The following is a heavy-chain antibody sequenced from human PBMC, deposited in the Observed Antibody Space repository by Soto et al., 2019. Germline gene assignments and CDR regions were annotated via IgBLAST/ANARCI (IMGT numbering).Heavy chain of an antibody. CDR3: ARGGDSEGDGDYYYYGMDF. J-gene: IGHJ6*02. Sequence: ASVKVSCKASGYTFTSYGISWVRQAPGQGLEWMGWISAYNGNTNYAQKLQGRVTMTTDTSTSTAYMELRSLRSDDTAVYYCARGGDSEGDGDYYYYGMDFWGQGTTVTVSS. CDR1: GYTFTSYG. D-gene: IGHD5-12*01. V-gene: IGHV1-18*01. CDR2: ISAYNGNT.